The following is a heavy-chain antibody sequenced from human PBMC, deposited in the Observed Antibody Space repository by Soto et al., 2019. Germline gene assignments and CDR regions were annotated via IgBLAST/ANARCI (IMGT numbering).Heavy chain of an antibody. CDR1: GGTISSYA. D-gene: IGHD4-17*01. Sequence: PVNVPCKACGGTISSYAISWVRQSPGQGLECMGGIIPIFGTANYAQKFQGRVTITADKSTSTAYMELSSLRSEDTAVYYCARDQPYGGRPDGCYGMDVWRQGTTVTVFS. J-gene: IGHJ6*02. CDR2: IIPIFGTA. V-gene: IGHV1-69*06. CDR3: ARDQPYGGRPDGCYGMDV.